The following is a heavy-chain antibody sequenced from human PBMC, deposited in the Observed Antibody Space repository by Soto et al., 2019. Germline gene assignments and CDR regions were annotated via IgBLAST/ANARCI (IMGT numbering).Heavy chain of an antibody. Sequence: PGESLKISCKGSGYSFTSYWIGWVRQMPGKGLEWMGIIYPGDSDTRYSPSFQGQVTISADKSISTAYLQWSSLKASDTAMYYCARHQFSSGLYYYYYYGMDVWGQGTTVTVSS. CDR3: ARHQFSSGLYYYYYYGMDV. D-gene: IGHD6-19*01. CDR2: IYPGDSDT. J-gene: IGHJ6*02. V-gene: IGHV5-51*01. CDR1: GYSFTSYW.